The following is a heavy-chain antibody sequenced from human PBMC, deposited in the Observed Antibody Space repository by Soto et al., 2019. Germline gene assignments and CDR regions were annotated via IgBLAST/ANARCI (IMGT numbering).Heavy chain of an antibody. CDR3: AKSTTSPTFDY. J-gene: IGHJ4*02. V-gene: IGHV3-23*01. Sequence: EVQLLESGGGLVQPGESLRLSCAASGFTFSSYAMSWVRQAPGKGLEWVSVISGSDDSTYYADSVKGRFTISRDNSKNTLYLQMTSLRAEDTAVYYWAKSTTSPTFDYWGQGPLVTVPS. CDR1: GFTFSSYA. CDR2: ISGSDDST.